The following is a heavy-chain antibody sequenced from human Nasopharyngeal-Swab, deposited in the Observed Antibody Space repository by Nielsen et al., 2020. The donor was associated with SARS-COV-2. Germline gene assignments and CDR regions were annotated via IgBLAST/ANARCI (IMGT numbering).Heavy chain of an antibody. CDR1: GGSFSGYY. CDR3: AREGWELLDV. Sequence: SETLSLTCAVYGGSFSGYYWSWIRQPPGKGLEWIGYIYYSGSTNYNPSLKSRVTISVDTSKNQFSLKLSSVTAADTAVYYCAREGWELLDVWGQGTTVTVSS. V-gene: IGHV4-59*13. J-gene: IGHJ6*02. D-gene: IGHD1-26*01. CDR2: IYYSGST.